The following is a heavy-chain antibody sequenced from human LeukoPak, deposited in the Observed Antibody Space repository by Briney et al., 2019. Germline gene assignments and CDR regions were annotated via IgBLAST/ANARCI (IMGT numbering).Heavy chain of an antibody. CDR1: GFTFSSSA. D-gene: IGHD2-2*01. V-gene: IGHV3-30*02. Sequence: PGGSLRLSCAASGFTFSSSAMHWVLQAQGKGLECVAFIQSDGSYKHYSDSVKGRFTISRDNSKNTLYLEMNSLRVVDTGVYYCATHCSGTTCHRDYWGQGTLVTVSS. CDR2: IQSDGSYK. CDR3: ATHCSGTTCHRDY. J-gene: IGHJ4*02.